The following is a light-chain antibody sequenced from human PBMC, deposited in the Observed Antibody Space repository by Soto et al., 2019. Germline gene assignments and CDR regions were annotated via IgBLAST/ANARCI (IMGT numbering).Light chain of an antibody. CDR2: DVN. CDR3: SSYTSSSTLVV. Sequence: QSALTQPASVSGSPGQSITISCTGTRSDVGGYNYVSWYRQYPGQAPKLIIYDVNNRPSGVSNRFSASKSGNTASLTIPGLQAEDEADYYCSSYTSSSTLVVFGGGTKLTVL. CDR1: RSDVGGYNY. V-gene: IGLV2-14*01. J-gene: IGLJ3*02.